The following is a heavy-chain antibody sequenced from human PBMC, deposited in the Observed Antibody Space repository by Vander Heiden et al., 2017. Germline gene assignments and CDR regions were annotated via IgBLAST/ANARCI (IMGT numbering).Heavy chain of an antibody. J-gene: IGHJ5*02. CDR1: GFPFSTND. Sequence: EVQVLVSGGGLVQPGGSLRLPCPASGFPFSTNDMTWVRQAPGKGLEWVSTISGSGYSTYYAASVKGRFTISRDNSKNTVSLQMNSLRAEDTAVYYCAKGTTNFGDWFDPWGQGTLVTVSS. V-gene: IGHV3-23*01. CDR2: ISGSGYST. CDR3: AKGTTNFGDWFDP. D-gene: IGHD3-3*01.